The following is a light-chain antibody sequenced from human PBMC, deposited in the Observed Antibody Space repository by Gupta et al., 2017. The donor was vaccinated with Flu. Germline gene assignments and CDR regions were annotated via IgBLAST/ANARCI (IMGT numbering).Light chain of an antibody. Sequence: EIGLTQSPATLSVSPGERATLSGRASNSVSKYLACYQQKPGQAPRLLIYDASDRATGIPARFSGSGSGTDFTLTISSLEPEDFAVYYCHQRSNWPQTFGQGTRVEI. J-gene: IGKJ1*01. CDR3: HQRSNWPQT. CDR1: NSVSKY. V-gene: IGKV3-11*01. CDR2: DAS.